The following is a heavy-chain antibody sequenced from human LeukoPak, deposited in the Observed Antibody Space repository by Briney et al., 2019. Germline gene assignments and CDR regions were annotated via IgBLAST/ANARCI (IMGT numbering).Heavy chain of an antibody. CDR2: ISSSSSYI. Sequence: PGGSLRLSCAASGFTFSSYSMNWVRQAPGKGLEWVSFISSSSSYIYYADSVKGRFTISRDNAKNSLYLQMNSLRAEDTAVYYCARAVVEGRVWYYFDYWGQGTLVTVSS. V-gene: IGHV3-21*01. CDR1: GFTFSSYS. D-gene: IGHD2-15*01. CDR3: ARAVVEGRVWYYFDY. J-gene: IGHJ4*02.